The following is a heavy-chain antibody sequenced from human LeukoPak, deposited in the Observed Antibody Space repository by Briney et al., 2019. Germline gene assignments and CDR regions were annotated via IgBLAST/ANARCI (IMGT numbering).Heavy chain of an antibody. CDR1: GFTFSSYS. J-gene: IGHJ4*02. Sequence: PGGSLRLSCAASGFTFSSYSMTWVRQAPGKGLEWVSSISGSSSFIYYADSVKGRFTISRDNAKNSLYLQMNGLRAEDTAVYYCAREGAVSGGYYDYWGQGTLVTVCS. CDR3: AREGAVSGGYYDY. D-gene: IGHD3-22*01. V-gene: IGHV3-21*01. CDR2: ISGSSSFI.